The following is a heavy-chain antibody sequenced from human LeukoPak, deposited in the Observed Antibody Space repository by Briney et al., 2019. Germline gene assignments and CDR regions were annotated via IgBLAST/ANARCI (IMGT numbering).Heavy chain of an antibody. D-gene: IGHD1-26*01. CDR3: ARDDIVGATTFDY. CDR1: GGSISSSSYY. Sequence: SETLSLTCTVSGGSISSSSYYWGWIRQPPGKGLEWIGSIYYSGSTYYNPSLKSRVTISVDTSKNQFSLKLSSVTAADTAVYYCARDDIVGATTFDYWGQGTLVTVSS. V-gene: IGHV4-39*02. J-gene: IGHJ4*02. CDR2: IYYSGST.